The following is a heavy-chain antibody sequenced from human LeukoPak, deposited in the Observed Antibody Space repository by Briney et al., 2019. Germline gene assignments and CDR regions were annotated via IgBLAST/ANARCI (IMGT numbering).Heavy chain of an antibody. D-gene: IGHD6-19*01. CDR1: GFTFSSYS. CDR2: ISSSSSYI. CDR3: ARVQGGGYRTADY. V-gene: IGHV3-21*01. J-gene: IGHJ4*02. Sequence: GGSLRLSCAASGFTFSSYSMNWVRQAPGKGLEWVSSISSSSSYIYYADSVKGRFTISRDNAKNTLFLQMNSLRGEDTAMYYCARVQGGGYRTADYWGQGTLVTVSS.